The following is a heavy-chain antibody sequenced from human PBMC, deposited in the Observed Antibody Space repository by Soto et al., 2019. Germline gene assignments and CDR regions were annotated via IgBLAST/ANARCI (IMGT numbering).Heavy chain of an antibody. V-gene: IGHV3-23*01. CDR1: GFTFSDYA. CDR3: AKDPTRGCSGGAWFDY. Sequence: EVQLLESGGGLVQPGGSLRLSCAASGFTFSDYAMTWVRQAPGKGLEWVSLIRGSGSTTSYADSVKGRFTVSRDNSRNPLYLQMNSLRAEDSAVYFCAKDPTRGCSGGAWFDYWGQGTLVTVSS. CDR2: IRGSGSTT. D-gene: IGHD2-15*01. J-gene: IGHJ4*02.